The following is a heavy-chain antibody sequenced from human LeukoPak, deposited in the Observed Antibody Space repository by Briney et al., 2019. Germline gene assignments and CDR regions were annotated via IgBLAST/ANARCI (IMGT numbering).Heavy chain of an antibody. CDR1: GGTFSSYA. D-gene: IGHD5-12*01. V-gene: IGHV1-69*13. CDR3: ARVGTWLRFFDY. Sequence: SVKVSCKASGGTFSSYAISWVRQAPGQGFEWMGGFIPIFGTANYAQNFQGRVMITADESTSTAYMELSSLRSEDTAVYYCARVGTWLRFFDYWGQGTLVTVSS. CDR2: FIPIFGTA. J-gene: IGHJ4*02.